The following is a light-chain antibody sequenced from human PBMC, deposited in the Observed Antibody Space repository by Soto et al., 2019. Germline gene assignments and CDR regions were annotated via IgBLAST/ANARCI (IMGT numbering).Light chain of an antibody. V-gene: IGKV3-20*01. CDR2: GAF. CDR1: QSVMTSV. CDR3: QQYGNSIPIT. J-gene: IGKJ5*01. Sequence: EVVLTQSPGTLSLSPGETATLSCRASQSVMTSVLAWYQQKPGQAPRLLIYGAFRRATGIPDRFSGSGSGTDFTLTISRLEPEDFAVYYCQQYGNSIPITFGQGTRLEIK.